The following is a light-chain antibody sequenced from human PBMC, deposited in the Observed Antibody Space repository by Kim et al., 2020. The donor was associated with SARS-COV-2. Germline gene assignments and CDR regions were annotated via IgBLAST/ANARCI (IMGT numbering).Light chain of an antibody. CDR3: QQYAGYPRT. CDR1: QGIANN. CDR2: AAS. V-gene: IGKV1-16*01. J-gene: IGKJ1*01. Sequence: SVGDRGIITCRASQGIANNVAWFQQKPGKAPKSLVYAASSLESGVPSRFSGSGSGTDFILTISSLQPEDYATYYCQQYAGYPRTFGQGTKVDIK.